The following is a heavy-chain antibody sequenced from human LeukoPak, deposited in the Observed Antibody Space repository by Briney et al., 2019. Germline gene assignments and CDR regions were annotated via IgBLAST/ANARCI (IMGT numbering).Heavy chain of an antibody. V-gene: IGHV4-4*07. CDR3: AREVRYFDWLLPHTHLGYYYYGMDV. D-gene: IGHD3-9*01. CDR1: GGSISIYY. CDR2: IYTSGST. J-gene: IGHJ6*02. Sequence: PSETLSLTCTVSGGSISIYYWSWIRQPAGKGLEWIGRIYTSGSTNYNPSLKSRVTMSVDTSKNQFSLKLSSVTAADTAVYYCAREVRYFDWLLPHTHLGYYYYGMDVWGQGTTVTVSS.